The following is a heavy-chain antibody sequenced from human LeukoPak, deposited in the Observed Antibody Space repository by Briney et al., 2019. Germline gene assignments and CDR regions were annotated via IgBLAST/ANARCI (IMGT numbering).Heavy chain of an antibody. Sequence: GASVKVSCKASGYTFTAYYMHWVRQAPGQGLEWIGWISPSSGVTNYAQKFQGRVSLTRDTFIGTAYTELSSLRSDDTAVYYCARDLSHGLDYYYYMDVWGSGTTVTVSS. CDR2: ISPSSGVT. J-gene: IGHJ6*03. CDR3: ARDLSHGLDYYYYMDV. V-gene: IGHV1-2*02. D-gene: IGHD6-6*01. CDR1: GYTFTAYY.